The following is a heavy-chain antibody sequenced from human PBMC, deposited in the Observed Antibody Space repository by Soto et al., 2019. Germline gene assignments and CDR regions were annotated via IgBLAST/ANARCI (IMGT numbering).Heavy chain of an antibody. CDR1: GGSISSCY. CDR3: ARESYDIWHNWFDH. J-gene: IGHJ5*02. CDR2: IYTSGST. Sequence: KPSETLSLTCTVSGGSISSCYWSWIRQPAGKGLEWIGRIYTSGSTNYNPSLKSRVTMSVDTSKNQFSLKLSAVTAADTAVYYCARESYDIWHNWFDHWGQGTLVTVSS. D-gene: IGHD3-9*01. V-gene: IGHV4-4*07.